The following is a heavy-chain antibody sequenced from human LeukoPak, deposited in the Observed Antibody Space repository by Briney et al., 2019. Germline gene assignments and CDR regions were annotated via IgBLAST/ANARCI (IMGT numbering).Heavy chain of an antibody. Sequence: GGSLRLSCAASGFTFSSYAMHWVRQAPGKGLEWVAVISYDGSNKYYADSVKGRFTISRDNSKNTLYLQMNSLRAEDTAVYYCARGSQLLGFSTFDYWGQGTLVTVSS. CDR3: ARGSQLLGFSTFDY. D-gene: IGHD2-2*01. CDR2: ISYDGSNK. J-gene: IGHJ4*02. V-gene: IGHV3-30-3*01. CDR1: GFTFSSYA.